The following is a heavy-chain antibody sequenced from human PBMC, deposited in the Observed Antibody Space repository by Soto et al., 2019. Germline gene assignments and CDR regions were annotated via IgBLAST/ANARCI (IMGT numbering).Heavy chain of an antibody. Sequence: GASVKVSCKASGGTFSSYAISWVRQAPGQGLEWMGGIIPIFGTANYAQKFQGRVTITADESTSTAYMELSSLRSEDTAVYYCARDQGGYYLYNWFDPWGQGTLVTVSS. CDR1: GGTFSSYA. CDR3: ARDQGGYYLYNWFDP. D-gene: IGHD3-22*01. V-gene: IGHV1-69*13. CDR2: IIPIFGTA. J-gene: IGHJ5*02.